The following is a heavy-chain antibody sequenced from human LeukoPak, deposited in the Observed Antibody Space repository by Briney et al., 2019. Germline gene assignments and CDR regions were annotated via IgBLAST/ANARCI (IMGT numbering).Heavy chain of an antibody. D-gene: IGHD6-13*01. V-gene: IGHV3-21*01. CDR2: ISSSSSYI. Sequence: KPGGSLRLSCTASGFTFSDYYMNWVRQAPGKGLEWVSSISSSSSYIYYADSVKGRFTISRDNAKNSLYLQMNSLRAEDTAVYYCARGGQQLVLYSLDYWGQGTLVTVSS. CDR3: ARGGQQLVLYSLDY. CDR1: GFTFSDYY. J-gene: IGHJ4*02.